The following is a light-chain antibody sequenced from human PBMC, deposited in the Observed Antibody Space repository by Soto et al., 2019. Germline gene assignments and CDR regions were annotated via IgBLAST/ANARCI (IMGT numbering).Light chain of an antibody. J-gene: IGLJ2*01. Sequence: QSALTQPPSASGSPGQSVTISCTGTSSDVGGYNYVSWYQQHPGKAPKLMIYEVIKRPSGVPDRFSGSQSGNTAALTVSGLQAEDEADYYCSSYAGSNKLIFGGGTKLTVL. CDR2: EVI. V-gene: IGLV2-8*01. CDR3: SSYAGSNKLI. CDR1: SSDVGGYNY.